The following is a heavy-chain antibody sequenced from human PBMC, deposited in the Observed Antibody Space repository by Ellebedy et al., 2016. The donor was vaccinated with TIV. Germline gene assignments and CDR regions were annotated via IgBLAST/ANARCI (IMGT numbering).Heavy chain of an antibody. Sequence: SETLSLTCTVSGDSISNHYWSWIRQPPGKGLEWIGHIFYSGASASNPSLKSRVTLSEDTSKNQFSLKLSSVTAADTAVYYCARGRWLVDYWGQGTLVTVSS. V-gene: IGHV4-59*08. CDR3: ARGRWLVDY. J-gene: IGHJ4*02. CDR2: IFYSGAS. D-gene: IGHD6-19*01. CDR1: GDSISNHY.